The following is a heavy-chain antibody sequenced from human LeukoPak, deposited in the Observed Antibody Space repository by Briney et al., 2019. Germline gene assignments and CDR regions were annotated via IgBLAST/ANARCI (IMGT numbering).Heavy chain of an antibody. CDR3: ASPNQYCSSTSCFFDY. CDR1: GGTFSSYA. Sequence: SVKVSCKASGGTFSSYAISWVRHAPGQGLERMGGIIPIFGTANYAQKFQGRVTITTDESTSTAYMELSSLRSEDTAVYYCASPNQYCSSTSCFFDYWGQGTLSPSP. J-gene: IGHJ4*02. CDR2: IIPIFGTA. V-gene: IGHV1-69*05. D-gene: IGHD2-2*01.